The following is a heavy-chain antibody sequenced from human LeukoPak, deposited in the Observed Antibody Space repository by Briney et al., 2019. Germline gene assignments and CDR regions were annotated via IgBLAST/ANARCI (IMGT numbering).Heavy chain of an antibody. V-gene: IGHV6-1*01. J-gene: IGHJ6*02. D-gene: IGHD1-26*01. CDR1: GDSVFSNSAA. CDR3: ARYGSYYAHYYYYGMDV. CDR2: TYYRSKWYN. Sequence: SQTLSLTCAISGDSVFSNSAAWNWIRQSPSRGLEWLGRTYYRSKWYNDYAVSVKSRITINPDTSKNQFSLQLNSVTPEDTAVYYCARYGSYYAHYYYYGMDVWGQGTTVTVSS.